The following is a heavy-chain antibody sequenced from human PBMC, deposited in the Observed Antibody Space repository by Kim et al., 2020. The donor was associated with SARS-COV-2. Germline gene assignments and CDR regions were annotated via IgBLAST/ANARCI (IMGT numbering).Heavy chain of an antibody. Sequence: GGSLRLSCVASGFSFSSFGMHWVRQAPGKGLEWVASIGYDGTKKHFADSVTGRFTISKDTSKNTLFLQMSSLRPDDTAIYYCAKDRPGNYAYGLDVWGQGTTVTVS. CDR2: IGYDGTKK. CDR3: AKDRPGNYAYGLDV. CDR1: GFSFSSFG. J-gene: IGHJ6*02. V-gene: IGHV3-30*02. D-gene: IGHD3-16*01.